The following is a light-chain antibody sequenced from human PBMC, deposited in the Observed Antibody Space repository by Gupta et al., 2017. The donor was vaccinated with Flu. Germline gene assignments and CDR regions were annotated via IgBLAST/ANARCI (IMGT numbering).Light chain of an antibody. CDR2: DDF. CDR3: QVWDSSSDHPGV. CDR1: NIGSKS. Sequence: SYVLTQPPSVSVAPGKTARITCGGNNIGSKSVHWYQQKPGQAPVLVVHDDFDRPSGIPERFSCSNSGNTATLTISKVEAGDEADYYCQVWDSSSDHPGVFGGGTKLTVL. V-gene: IGLV3-21*03. J-gene: IGLJ2*01.